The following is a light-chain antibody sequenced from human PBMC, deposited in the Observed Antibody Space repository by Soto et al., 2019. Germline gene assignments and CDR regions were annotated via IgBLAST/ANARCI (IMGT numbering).Light chain of an antibody. V-gene: IGKV1-5*03. Sequence: DIEVTQSPSSLSGSVGDRVNITFRASQSVDNWLAWSQQKPGKAPKILIYKASSLESGVPSRFSGSGSGTEFTLTISSLQPDDFATYYCQEYSGYRWTFAQGTKLDIK. J-gene: IGKJ1*01. CDR2: KAS. CDR3: QEYSGYRWT. CDR1: QSVDNW.